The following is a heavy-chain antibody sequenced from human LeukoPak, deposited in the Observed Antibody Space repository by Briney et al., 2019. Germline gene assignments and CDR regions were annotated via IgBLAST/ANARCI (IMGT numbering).Heavy chain of an antibody. J-gene: IGHJ6*03. CDR1: GGSFSDYY. Sequence: SETLSLTCAVYGGSFSDYYWSWIRQPPGKGLEWIGEINHSGSTNYNPSLKSRVTISVDTSKNQFSLKLSSVTAADTAVYYCARGTGYSSGWYYYYYMDVWGKGTTVTVSS. V-gene: IGHV4-34*01. CDR2: INHSGST. D-gene: IGHD6-19*01. CDR3: ARGTGYSSGWYYYYYMDV.